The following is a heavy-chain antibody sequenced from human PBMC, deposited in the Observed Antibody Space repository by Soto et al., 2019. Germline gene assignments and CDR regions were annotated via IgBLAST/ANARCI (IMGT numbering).Heavy chain of an antibody. V-gene: IGHV3-23*01. D-gene: IGHD2-2*01. Sequence: PGGSLRLSCAASGFTFSSYAMSWVRQAPGKGLEWVSAISGSGGSTYYADSVKGRFTISRDNSKNTLYLQMNSLRAEDTAVYYWVNSDIVVVPAARGDYYYGMDVWGQGTKVTVSS. CDR2: ISGSGGST. CDR3: VNSDIVVVPAARGDYYYGMDV. CDR1: GFTFSSYA. J-gene: IGHJ6*02.